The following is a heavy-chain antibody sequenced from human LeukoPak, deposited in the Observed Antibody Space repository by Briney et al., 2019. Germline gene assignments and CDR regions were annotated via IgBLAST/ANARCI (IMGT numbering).Heavy chain of an antibody. J-gene: IGHJ4*02. D-gene: IGHD3-22*01. V-gene: IGHV1-18*01. CDR1: GGTFSSYA. CDR3: ARVRYYNISDYYPDFDY. Sequence: ASVKVSCKASGGTFSSYAISWVRQAPGQGLAWMGWISVYNGNTKYAQKVQGRVTMTTDTSTNTAYMELRSLRSDDTAVYYCARVRYYNISDYYPDFDYWGQGTLVTVSS. CDR2: ISVYNGNT.